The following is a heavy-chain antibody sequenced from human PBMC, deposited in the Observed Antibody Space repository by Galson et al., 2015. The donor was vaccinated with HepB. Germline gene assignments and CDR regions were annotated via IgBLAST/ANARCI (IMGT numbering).Heavy chain of an antibody. V-gene: IGHV1-18*01. CDR1: GYTFSSYS. CDR3: ARGAVVEVMSGTQNNWFDP. J-gene: IGHJ5*02. Sequence: SVKVSCKASGYTFSSYSVTWVRQAPGQGLEWMAWIDPYKRETHFARKFQGRLTLTTNTFTSTAYMELRSLRSDDTAVYYCARGAVVEVMSGTQNNWFDPCVPGSLVTV. CDR2: IDPYKRET. D-gene: IGHD2-15*01.